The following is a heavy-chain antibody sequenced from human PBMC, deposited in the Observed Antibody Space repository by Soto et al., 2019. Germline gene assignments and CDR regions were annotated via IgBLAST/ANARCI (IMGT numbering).Heavy chain of an antibody. Sequence: QVQLQESGPGLVKPSGTLSLTCAVSGGSISSSNLWTWVRQPPGKGLEWIGEIYHSGSTNYNPSLKSRVTISVDKSQNQFSLKVTSVTAADTAVYYCARSPRSIAAGGIDYWGQGILVTVSS. CDR2: IYHSGST. D-gene: IGHD6-13*01. CDR3: ARSPRSIAAGGIDY. J-gene: IGHJ4*02. V-gene: IGHV4-4*02. CDR1: GGSISSSNL.